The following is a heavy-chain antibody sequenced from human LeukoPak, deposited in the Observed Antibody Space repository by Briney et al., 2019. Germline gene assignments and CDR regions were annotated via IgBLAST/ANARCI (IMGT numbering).Heavy chain of an antibody. V-gene: IGHV1-2*02. CDR3: ASRDGPQGGFDY. J-gene: IGHJ4*02. CDR1: GYTFTGYY. Sequence: ASVKVSCKASGYTFTGYYMHWVRQASGQGLEWMGWINPNSGGTDYAQKFQGRVTMTRDTSISTAYMELNRLRSDDTAVYYCASRDGPQGGFDYWGQRTLVTVSS. CDR2: INPNSGGT. D-gene: IGHD5-24*01.